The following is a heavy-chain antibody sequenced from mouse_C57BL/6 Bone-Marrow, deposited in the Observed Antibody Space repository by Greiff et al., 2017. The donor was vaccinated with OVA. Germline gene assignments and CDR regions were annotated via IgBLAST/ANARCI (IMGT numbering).Heavy chain of an antibody. CDR3: ARCRCLWFAY. CDR2: IYPRSGNT. Sequence: LEESGAELARPGASVKLSCKASGYTFTSYGISWVKQSTGQGLEWIGEIYPRSGNTYYNEKFKGKATLTADKSSSTAYMELRSLTSEDSAVYFCARCRCLWFAYWGQGTLVTVSA. J-gene: IGHJ3*01. CDR1: GYTFTSYG. V-gene: IGHV1-81*01.